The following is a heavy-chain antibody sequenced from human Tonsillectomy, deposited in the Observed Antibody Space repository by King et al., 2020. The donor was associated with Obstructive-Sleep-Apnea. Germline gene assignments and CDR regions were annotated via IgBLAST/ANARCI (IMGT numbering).Heavy chain of an antibody. V-gene: IGHV1-69*01. CDR1: GGTFSSYA. D-gene: IGHD5-18*01. Sequence: VQLVESGAEVKKPGSSVKVSCKTSGGTFSSYAISWVRQAPGQGLEWMGGIIPILGTANYAQKFQGRVTITADESTSTAYMELSSLRSEETAVYYCAVDSYGKYYYYAVDVWGQGTTVIVS. CDR3: AVDSYGKYYYYAVDV. CDR2: IIPILGTA. J-gene: IGHJ6*02.